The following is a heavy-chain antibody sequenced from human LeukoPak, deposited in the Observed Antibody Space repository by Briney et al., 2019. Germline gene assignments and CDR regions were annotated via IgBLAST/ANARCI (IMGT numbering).Heavy chain of an antibody. V-gene: IGHV3-11*04. D-gene: IGHD3-22*01. Sequence: KPGGSRRLSCAASGFTFSDYYMSWIRQAPGKGLEWVSYISGSGSTIYYADSVKGRFTISRDNAKNSLYLQMNGLRAEDTAVYYCARASTVWYYDSSGSEMDVWGKGTTVTVSS. CDR3: ARASTVWYYDSSGSEMDV. CDR2: ISGSGSTI. CDR1: GFTFSDYY. J-gene: IGHJ6*04.